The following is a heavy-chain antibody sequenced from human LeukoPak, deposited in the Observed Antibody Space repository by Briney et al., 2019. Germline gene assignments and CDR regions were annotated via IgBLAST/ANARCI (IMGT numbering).Heavy chain of an antibody. CDR1: GGSISSYY. J-gene: IGHJ4*02. D-gene: IGHD1-26*01. CDR3: ARFRDSGSLYYFDY. CDR2: VYTSGST. Sequence: SETLSLTCTVSGGSISSYYWSWIRQPAGKGLEWIGRVYTSGSTNYNPSLQSRVTMSVDTSKNQFSLKLSSVTAADTAIYYCARFRDSGSLYYFDYWGQGTLVTVSS. V-gene: IGHV4-4*07.